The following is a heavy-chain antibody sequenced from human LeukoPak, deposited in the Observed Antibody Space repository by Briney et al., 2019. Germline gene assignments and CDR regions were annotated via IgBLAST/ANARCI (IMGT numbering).Heavy chain of an antibody. V-gene: IGHV3-21*01. CDR1: GFTFSSYS. CDR2: ISSSSSYI. D-gene: IGHD3-9*01. CDR3: ARYGPLAPGYPDY. J-gene: IGHJ4*02. Sequence: GGSLRLSCAASGFTFSSYSMNWVRQAPGKGLEWVSSISSSSSYIYYADSVKGRFTISRDNAKNSLYLQMNSLRAEDTAVYYCARYGPLAPGYPDYWGQGTLVTVSS.